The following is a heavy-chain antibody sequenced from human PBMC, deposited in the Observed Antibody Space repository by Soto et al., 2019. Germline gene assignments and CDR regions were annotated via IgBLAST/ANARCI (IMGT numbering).Heavy chain of an antibody. CDR3: AKDQYCSGGSCYSDLAY. V-gene: IGHV3-23*01. D-gene: IGHD2-15*01. J-gene: IGHJ4*02. CDR2: ISGSGGST. Sequence: EVQLLESGGGLVQPGGSLRLSCAASGFTFSSYAMSWVRQAPGKGLEWVSAISGSGGSTYYADSVKGRFTISRDNSKNTLYLQMNSLRAEDTAVYYCAKDQYCSGGSCYSDLAYWGQGTLVTVSS. CDR1: GFTFSSYA.